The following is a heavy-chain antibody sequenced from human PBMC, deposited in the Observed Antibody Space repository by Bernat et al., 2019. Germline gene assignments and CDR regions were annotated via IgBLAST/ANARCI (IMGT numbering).Heavy chain of an antibody. CDR3: AKAGGGYGGSRTDY. CDR1: GFTFSSYA. J-gene: IGHJ4*02. Sequence: EVQLVESGGGLVQPGGSLRLSCAASGFTFSSYAMSWVRQAPGKGLEWVSVISGSGGSPHYADSVKGRFSISRDKSKNSLFLRMISLRAGDAAIYYCAKAGGGYGGSRTDYWGQGALVSVSS. CDR2: ISGSGGSP. D-gene: IGHD5-12*01. V-gene: IGHV3-23*04.